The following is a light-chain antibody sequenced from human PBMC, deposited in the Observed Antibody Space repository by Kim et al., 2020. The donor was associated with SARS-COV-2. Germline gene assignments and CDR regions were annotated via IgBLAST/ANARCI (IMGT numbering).Light chain of an antibody. Sequence: NFMLTQPHSVSESPGKTVTISCTRSSGSIASSYVQWYQQRPGSSPTTLIYEDNQRTPGVPERFSGSVDSSSNSASLTISGLKTEDEADYFCQSYDDFNRVFGGLTKLTVL. CDR3: QSYDDFNRV. V-gene: IGLV6-57*01. CDR1: SGSIASSY. CDR2: EDN. J-gene: IGLJ3*02.